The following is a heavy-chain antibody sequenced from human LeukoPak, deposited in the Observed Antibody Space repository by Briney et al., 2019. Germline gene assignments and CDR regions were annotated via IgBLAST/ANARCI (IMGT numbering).Heavy chain of an antibody. CDR2: IWFDGSEE. CDR3: AKTWFGASWYWFHP. Sequence: GGSLRLSCVASGFTFSRYGMHWVRQAPGKGLEWAAIIWFDGSEEYYADSVKGRFTISRDNSKNTLYLQINSLRAEDTAVYYCAKTWFGASWYWFHPWGQGSLATVSA. V-gene: IGHV3-33*06. CDR1: GFTFSRYG. J-gene: IGHJ5*02. D-gene: IGHD3-10*01.